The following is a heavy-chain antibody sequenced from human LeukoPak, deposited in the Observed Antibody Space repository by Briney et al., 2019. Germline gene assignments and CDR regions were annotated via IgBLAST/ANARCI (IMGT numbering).Heavy chain of an antibody. J-gene: IGHJ4*02. CDR2: ISRTGGST. CDR1: GFTFSIYA. D-gene: IGHD3-3*01. V-gene: IGHV3-23*01. CDR3: AKRYDDFWTHFDS. Sequence: GGSLRLSCAASGFTFSIYAMTWVRQAPGRGLEWVSAISRTGGSTYYADSVKGRFTISRDNSKNTVNLQMNSLRVEDTAIYYCAKRYDDFWTHFDSWGQGTLVTVSS.